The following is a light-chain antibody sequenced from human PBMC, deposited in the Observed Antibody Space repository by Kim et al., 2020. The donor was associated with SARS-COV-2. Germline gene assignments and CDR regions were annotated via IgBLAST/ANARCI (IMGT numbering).Light chain of an antibody. CDR3: QAWDSSTAV. J-gene: IGLJ3*02. CDR1: KLGDKY. CDR2: EDT. Sequence: SYELTQPPSMSVSPGQTASITCSGDKLGDKYASWFQQKPGQSPVLVIYEDTKRPSGIPERFSGSNSGNTATLTISGTQAMDEADYYCQAWDSSTAVFGGGTQLTVL. V-gene: IGLV3-1*01.